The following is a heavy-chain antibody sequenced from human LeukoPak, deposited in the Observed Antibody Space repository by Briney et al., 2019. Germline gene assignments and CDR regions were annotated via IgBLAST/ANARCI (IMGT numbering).Heavy chain of an antibody. V-gene: IGHV3-21*01. Sequence: GGSLRLSCAASGFTFSSNSMNWVRQAPGKGLEWASSISGSGTYIYYADSVKGRFTISRDNAKNSVYLQMNSLRAEDTAVYYCARDLAYCGGDCGHWGQGTLVTVSP. CDR1: GFTFSSNS. J-gene: IGHJ4*02. CDR3: ARDLAYCGGDCGH. D-gene: IGHD2-21*01. CDR2: ISGSGTYI.